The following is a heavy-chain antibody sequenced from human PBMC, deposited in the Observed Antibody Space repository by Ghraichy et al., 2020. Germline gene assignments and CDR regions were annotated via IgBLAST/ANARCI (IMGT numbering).Heavy chain of an antibody. CDR1: GFTVSSNY. Sequence: LSLTCAASGFTVSSNYMSWVRQAPGKGLEWVSVIYSGGSTYYADSVKGRFTISRDNSKNTLYLQMNSLRAEDTAVYYCARELSYYDSSGYYYADYWGQGTLVTVSS. J-gene: IGHJ4*02. D-gene: IGHD3-22*01. CDR2: IYSGGST. CDR3: ARELSYYDSSGYYYADY. V-gene: IGHV3-66*01.